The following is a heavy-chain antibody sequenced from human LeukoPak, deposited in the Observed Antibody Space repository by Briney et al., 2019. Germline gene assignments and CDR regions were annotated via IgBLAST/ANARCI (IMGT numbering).Heavy chain of an antibody. D-gene: IGHD6-13*01. J-gene: IGHJ5*02. V-gene: IGHV4-39*07. Sequence: SETLSLTCTVSGGSISSSSYYWGWIRQPPGKGLEWIGSIYYSRSTNYNPSLKSRVTISVDTSKNQFSLKLSSVTAADTAVYYCAGGYSSSWYINWFDPWGQGTLVTVSS. CDR1: GGSISSSSYY. CDR3: AGGYSSSWYINWFDP. CDR2: IYYSRST.